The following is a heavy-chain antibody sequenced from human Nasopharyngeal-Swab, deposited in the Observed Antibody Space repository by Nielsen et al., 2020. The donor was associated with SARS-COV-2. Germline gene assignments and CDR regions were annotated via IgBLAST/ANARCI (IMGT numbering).Heavy chain of an antibody. CDR1: GGSVSSGSYY. CDR2: INHSGST. J-gene: IGHJ6*02. V-gene: IGHV4-39*07. Sequence: SETLSLTCTVSGGSVSSGSYYWSWIRQPPGKGLEWIGEINHSGSTNYNPSLKSRVTISVDTSKNQFSLKLSSVTAADTAVYYCAIPYCSGGSCYLYYGMDVWGQGTTVTVSS. D-gene: IGHD2-15*01. CDR3: AIPYCSGGSCYLYYGMDV.